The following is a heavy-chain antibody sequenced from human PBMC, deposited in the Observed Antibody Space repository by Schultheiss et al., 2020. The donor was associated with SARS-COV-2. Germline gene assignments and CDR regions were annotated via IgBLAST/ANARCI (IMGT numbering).Heavy chain of an antibody. D-gene: IGHD3-22*01. Sequence: SQTLSLTCTVSGVSISSYYWSWIRQPPGKGLEWIGYIYYSGSTNYNPSLKSRVTISVDTSKNQFSLKLSSVTAADTAVYYCARGDSSGYYLESSYWYFDLWGRGTLVTVSS. CDR1: GVSISSYY. V-gene: IGHV4-59*01. J-gene: IGHJ2*01. CDR2: IYYSGST. CDR3: ARGDSSGYYLESSYWYFDL.